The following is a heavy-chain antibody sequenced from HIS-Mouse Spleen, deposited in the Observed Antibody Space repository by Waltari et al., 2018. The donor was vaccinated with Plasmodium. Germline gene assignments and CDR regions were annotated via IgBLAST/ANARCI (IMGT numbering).Heavy chain of an antibody. J-gene: IGHJ6*02. CDR3: ARDLLVGTYYYYGMDV. CDR2: ISSSGSTI. CDR1: GFTFSDNY. D-gene: IGHD2-2*01. V-gene: IGHV3-11*01. Sequence: QVQLVESGGGLVKPGGSLRLSCADSGFTFSDNYLRWIRQAPGKGLEWVSYISSSGSTIYYADSVKGRFTISRDNAKNSLYLQMNSLRAEDTAVYYCARDLLVGTYYYYGMDVWGQGTTVTVSS.